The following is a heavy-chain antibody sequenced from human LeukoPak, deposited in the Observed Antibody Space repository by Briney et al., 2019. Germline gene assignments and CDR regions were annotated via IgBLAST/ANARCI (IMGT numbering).Heavy chain of an antibody. CDR1: GGTFSSYA. J-gene: IGHJ6*02. V-gene: IGHV1-69*13. CDR3: AREPRSYYGMDV. D-gene: IGHD1-14*01. Sequence: SVKVSCKASGGTFSSYAISWVRQAPGQGLEWMGGVIPIFGTANYAQKFQGRVTITADEATSTAYMELSSLRSEDTAVYYCAREPRSYYGMDVWGQGTTVTVSS. CDR2: VIPIFGTA.